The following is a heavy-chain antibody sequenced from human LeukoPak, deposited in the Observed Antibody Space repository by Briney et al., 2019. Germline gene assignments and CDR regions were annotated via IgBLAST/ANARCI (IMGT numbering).Heavy chain of an antibody. CDR2: ISTRGNTV. V-gene: IGHV3-48*03. J-gene: IGHJ4*02. Sequence: GGSLRLSCAASGFTLSSYEMNWVRQAPGKGLEWVSYISTRGNTVYYADSVKGRFTISRDNAKNSLYLQMDSLRAEDTGLYYCASDVAAAASHLDYWGQGTLVTVSS. CDR1: GFTLSSYE. CDR3: ASDVAAAASHLDY. D-gene: IGHD2-15*01.